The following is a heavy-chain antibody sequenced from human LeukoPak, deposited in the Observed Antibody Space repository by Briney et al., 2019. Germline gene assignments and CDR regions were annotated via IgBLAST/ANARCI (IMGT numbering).Heavy chain of an antibody. CDR3: ARPRATTMSWFDP. CDR1: GGSFSGYY. J-gene: IGHJ5*02. CDR2: INHSGST. V-gene: IGHV4-34*01. Sequence: PSETLSLTCAVYGGSFSGYYWSWIRQPPGKGLEWIGEINHSGSTNYNPSLKSRVTISVDTSKNQFSLKLSSVTAADTAVYYCARPRATTMSWFDPWGQGTLVTVSS. D-gene: IGHD1-26*01.